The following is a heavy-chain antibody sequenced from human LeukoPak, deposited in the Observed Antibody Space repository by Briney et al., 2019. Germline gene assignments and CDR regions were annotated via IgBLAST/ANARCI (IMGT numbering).Heavy chain of an antibody. CDR1: GYTFTGYY. J-gene: IGHJ5*02. Sequence: GASVKVSCKASGYTFTGYYMHWVRQAPGQGLEWMGWINPNSGGTNYAQKFQAWVTMTRDTSISTAYMELSRLRSDDTAVYYCARGHLAYCGGDCYSRGPWFDPWGQGTLVTVSS. CDR2: INPNSGGT. CDR3: ARGHLAYCGGDCYSRGPWFDP. D-gene: IGHD2-21*02. V-gene: IGHV1-2*04.